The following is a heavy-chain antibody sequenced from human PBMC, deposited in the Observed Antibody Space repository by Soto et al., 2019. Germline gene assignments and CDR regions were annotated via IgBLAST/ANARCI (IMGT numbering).Heavy chain of an antibody. V-gene: IGHV3-23*01. D-gene: IGHD6-6*01. J-gene: IGHJ4*02. CDR1: GFTFSSYA. Sequence: GGSLRLSCAASGFTFSSYAMSWVRQAPGKGQEWVSAITGSGGSTYYADSVKGRFTISRDNSKSTLYLQMNSLRVEDTCFYFCANGSASARPYFFDSWGQGSLVTVS. CDR3: ANGSASARPYFFDS. CDR2: ITGSGGST.